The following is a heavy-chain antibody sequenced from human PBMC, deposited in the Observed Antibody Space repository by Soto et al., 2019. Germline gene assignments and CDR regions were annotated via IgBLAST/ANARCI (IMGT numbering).Heavy chain of an antibody. CDR2: ISSSSSYI. CDR3: ARVWFGETPFDY. D-gene: IGHD3-10*01. J-gene: IGHJ4*02. V-gene: IGHV3-21*01. Sequence: ESGGGLVKPGGSLRLSCAASGFTFSSYSMNWVRQAPGKGLEWVSSISSSSSYIYYADSVKGRFTISRDNAKNSLYLQMNSLRAEDTAVYYCARVWFGETPFDYWGQGTLVTVSS. CDR1: GFTFSSYS.